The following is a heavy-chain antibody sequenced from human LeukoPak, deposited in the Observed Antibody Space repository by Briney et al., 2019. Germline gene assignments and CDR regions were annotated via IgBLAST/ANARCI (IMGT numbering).Heavy chain of an antibody. V-gene: IGHV3-23*01. D-gene: IGHD3-22*01. CDR1: GFTFSSYG. Sequence: GGTLRLSCAASGFTFSSYGMSWVRQAPGKGLEWVSAISGSGGSTCYADSVKGRFTISRDNSKNTLYLQMNSLRAEDTAVYYCAKASAMIVVVSKHFDYWGQGTLVTVSS. J-gene: IGHJ4*02. CDR2: ISGSGGST. CDR3: AKASAMIVVVSKHFDY.